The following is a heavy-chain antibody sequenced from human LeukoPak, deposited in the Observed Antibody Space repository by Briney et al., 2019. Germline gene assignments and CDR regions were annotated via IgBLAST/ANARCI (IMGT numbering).Heavy chain of an antibody. V-gene: IGHV3-48*03. CDR1: GFTFSSYE. CDR2: ISIGGSSK. D-gene: IGHD2-21*02. Sequence: GGSLRLSCAASGFTFSSYEMNWVRQAPGKGLEWLSFISIGGSSKYYVDSVRGRFTTSRDNAKTSLDLRMNSLWAKDTAVFYIAIHKTPYCGGDCYAFDIWGQGTVVTVSS. J-gene: IGHJ3*02. CDR3: AIHKTPYCGGDCYAFDI.